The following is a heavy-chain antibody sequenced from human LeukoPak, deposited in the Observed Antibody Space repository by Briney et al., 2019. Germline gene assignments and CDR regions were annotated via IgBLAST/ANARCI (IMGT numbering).Heavy chain of an antibody. CDR2: IIPIFGTA. CDR3: ARDRDLVLAAAANHNRFDP. CDR1: GGTFSSYA. Sequence: ASVKVSCKASGGTFSSYAIGWVRQAPGQGLEWMGRIIPIFGTANYAQKFQGRVTITTDESTSTAYMELSSLRSEDTAVYYCARDRDLVLAAAANHNRFDPWGQGTLVTVSS. V-gene: IGHV1-69*05. D-gene: IGHD6-13*01. J-gene: IGHJ5*02.